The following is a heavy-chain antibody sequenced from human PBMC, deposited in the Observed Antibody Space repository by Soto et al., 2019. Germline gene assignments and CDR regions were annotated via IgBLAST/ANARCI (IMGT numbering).Heavy chain of an antibody. CDR1: GFTFSTYA. V-gene: IGHV3-30-3*01. Sequence: GGSLRLSCAASGFTFSTYAMHWVRQAPGKGLEWVTLISYDGSSKYYADSVKGRFTISRDNSKTTLYLQMDSLRAEDTAVYYCARGPVAGSLFLDYWGQGTLVTVSS. CDR3: ARGPVAGSLFLDY. J-gene: IGHJ4*02. CDR2: ISYDGSSK. D-gene: IGHD6-19*01.